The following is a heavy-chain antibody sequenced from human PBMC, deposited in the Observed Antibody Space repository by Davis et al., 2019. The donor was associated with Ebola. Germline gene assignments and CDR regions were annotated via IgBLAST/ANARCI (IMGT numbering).Heavy chain of an antibody. V-gene: IGHV1-18*01. J-gene: IGHJ4*02. D-gene: IGHD3-22*01. Sequence: AASVKVSCKASGGTFSSYAISWVRQAPGQGLEWMGWISAYNGNTNYAQKLQGRVTMTTDTSTSTAYMELRSLRSDDTAVYYCARVPNYYDSSGYYFDYWGQGTLVTVSS. CDR2: ISAYNGNT. CDR1: GGTFSSYA. CDR3: ARVPNYYDSSGYYFDY.